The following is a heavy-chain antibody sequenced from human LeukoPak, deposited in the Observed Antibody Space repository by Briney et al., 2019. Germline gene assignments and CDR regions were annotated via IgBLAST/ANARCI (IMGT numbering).Heavy chain of an antibody. CDR2: VNPNSGGT. J-gene: IGHJ4*02. Sequence: ASVKVSCKASGYTFTSHYLHWVRQAPGQGHEWMGWVNPNSGGTNYAQKFQGRVTMTSDTSIDTAYMELSRLTSDDTAVYYCAGATEDLIVPIPATFYYFDYWGQGTLVPVSS. CDR3: AGATEDLIVPIPATFYYFDY. D-gene: IGHD2-15*01. V-gene: IGHV1-2*02. CDR1: GYTFTSHY.